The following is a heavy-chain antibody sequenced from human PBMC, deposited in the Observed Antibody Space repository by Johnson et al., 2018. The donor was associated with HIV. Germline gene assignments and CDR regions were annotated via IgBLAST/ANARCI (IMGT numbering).Heavy chain of an antibody. J-gene: IGHJ3*01. CDR2: INWNGGNT. D-gene: IGHD1-26*01. CDR1: GFIFDDYG. V-gene: IGHV3-20*04. CDR3: ARRDSGSLSFDL. Sequence: VQVVESGGGVLRPGASLRLSCEGFGFIFDDYGLNWVRQGPGKGLEWVSGINWNGGNTGYADSVKGRCTNSRDNDKSSVYMQMNNLRAEDTAFYYCARRDSGSLSFDLWGQGTMVTVSS.